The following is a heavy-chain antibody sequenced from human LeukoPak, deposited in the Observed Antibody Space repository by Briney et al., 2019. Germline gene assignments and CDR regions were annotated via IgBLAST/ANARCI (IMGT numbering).Heavy chain of an antibody. V-gene: IGHV3-23*01. CDR2: INNRADET. CDR1: GFSFSSYG. D-gene: IGHD1-26*01. CDR3: TRGPYSGSDGFDY. J-gene: IGHJ4*02. Sequence: PGGSLRLSCAASGFSFSSYGMSWFRQAPGKGLEWVSTINNRADETHYADFVRGRFFISRDNSRNTLYLQINSLRVEDTAMYYCTRGPYSGSDGFDYWGQGTLVTVSS.